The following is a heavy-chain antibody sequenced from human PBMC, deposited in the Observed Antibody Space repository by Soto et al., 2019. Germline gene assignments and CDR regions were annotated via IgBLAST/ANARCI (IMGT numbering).Heavy chain of an antibody. Sequence: SVKVSCKASGGTFNDYAFSWVRQAPGQGLEWMGGIIPIFGATNYAQLFQGRLTITADESTRTLYMELGSLRSDDTAAYYCAIAHSYHHYDMDVWGQGTTVTVSS. D-gene: IGHD2-21*01. V-gene: IGHV1-69*13. CDR2: IIPIFGAT. CDR3: AIAHSYHHYDMDV. CDR1: GGTFNDYA. J-gene: IGHJ6*02.